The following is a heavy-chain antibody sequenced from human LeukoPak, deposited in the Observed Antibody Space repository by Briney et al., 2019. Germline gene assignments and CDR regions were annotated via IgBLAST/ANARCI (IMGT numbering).Heavy chain of an antibody. CDR3: ARDLGRNARIAAAGALGY. CDR1: GYAFTSYA. J-gene: IGHJ4*01. D-gene: IGHD6-13*01. V-gene: IGHV1-3*01. CDR2: INAGNGNT. Sequence: ASVSVSCKASGYAFTSYALHWVCKAPGQRLEWMGWINAGNGNTKYSQKFQGRVTITRYTAASTAYMELSSLRSEDTAVYYCARDLGRNARIAAAGALGYWGQGTLVTVSS.